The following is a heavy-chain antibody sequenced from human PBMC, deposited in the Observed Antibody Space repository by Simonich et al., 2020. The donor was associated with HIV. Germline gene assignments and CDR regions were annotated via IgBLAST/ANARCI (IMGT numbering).Heavy chain of an antibody. CDR3: ARRHPTTVTTPYFDY. CDR1: GGSFSGSY. D-gene: IGHD4-17*01. J-gene: IGHJ4*02. CDR2: INHSGST. V-gene: IGHV4-34*01. Sequence: QVQLQQWGAGLLKPSETLSLPCAVYGGSFSGSYWSWIRQPPGKGLAWIGEINHSGSTNYNPSLKSRVTISVDTSKNQFSLKLSAVTAADTAVYYCARRHPTTVTTPYFDYWGQGTLVTVSS.